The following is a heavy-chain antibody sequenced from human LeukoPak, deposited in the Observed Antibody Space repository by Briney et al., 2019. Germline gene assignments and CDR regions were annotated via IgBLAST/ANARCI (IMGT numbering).Heavy chain of an antibody. D-gene: IGHD6-6*01. CDR2: ISNSGGNT. CDR1: GFTFSSYA. J-gene: IGHJ4*02. CDR3: ARDRPHFEY. Sequence: RGGSLRLSCAASGFTFSSYAMSWVRQAPGKGLEWVSAISNSGGNTYYADSVKGRFTISRDNSKNTLYLQMNSLRVEDTAVYYCARDRPHFEYSGQGTLVSVSS. V-gene: IGHV3-23*01.